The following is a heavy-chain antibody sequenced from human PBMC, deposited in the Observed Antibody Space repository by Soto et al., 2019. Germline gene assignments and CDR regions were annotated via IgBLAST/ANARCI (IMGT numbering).Heavy chain of an antibody. CDR2: MSSSSSTI. J-gene: IGHJ4*02. Sequence: EVQLVESGGGLVQPGGSLRLSCAASGFTFSSYSMNWVRQVPGKGLEWVSYMSSSSSTIYYADSVKGRFTISRDNAKNSLYLQMNSVRAEDTAVYYCACASSSGTGALRFDYWGQGTLVTVSS. V-gene: IGHV3-48*01. CDR3: ACASSSGTGALRFDY. CDR1: GFTFSSYS. D-gene: IGHD6-13*01.